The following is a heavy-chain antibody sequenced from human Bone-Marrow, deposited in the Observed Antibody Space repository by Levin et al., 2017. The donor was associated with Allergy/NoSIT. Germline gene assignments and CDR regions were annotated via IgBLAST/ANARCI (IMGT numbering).Heavy chain of an antibody. CDR1: GYSFTNYW. J-gene: IGHJ4*02. CDR2: IYPGDSDT. D-gene: IGHD2-15*01. V-gene: IGHV5-51*01. Sequence: GASVKVSCKGSGYSFTNYWIDWVRQMPGKGLEWMGIIYPGDSDTRYSPSFQGQVTISADKSISTAYLQWSSLKASDTAIYYCARRYCSGGSCYGNFDYWGQGTLVTVSS. CDR3: ARRYCSGGSCYGNFDY.